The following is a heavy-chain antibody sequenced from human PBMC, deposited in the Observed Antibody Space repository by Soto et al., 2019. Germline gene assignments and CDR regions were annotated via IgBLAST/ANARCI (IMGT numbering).Heavy chain of an antibody. CDR1: GYTFTSYG. CDR3: ARVGTPTTVTTSFYYFDY. Sequence: ASVKVSCKASGYTFTSYGISWVRQAPGQGLEWRGWISAYNGNTNYAQKLQGRVTMTTDTSTSTAYMELRSLRSDDTAVYYCARVGTPTTVTTSFYYFDYSGHGTLVTVSS. V-gene: IGHV1-18*01. CDR2: ISAYNGNT. J-gene: IGHJ4*01. D-gene: IGHD4-17*01.